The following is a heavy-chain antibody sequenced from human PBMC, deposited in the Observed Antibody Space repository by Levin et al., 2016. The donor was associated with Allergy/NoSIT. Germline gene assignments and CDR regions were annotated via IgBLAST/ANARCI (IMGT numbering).Heavy chain of an antibody. CDR2: INHSGST. V-gene: IGHV4-34*01. D-gene: IGHD6-19*01. CDR1: GGSFSGYY. Sequence: SQTLSLTCAVYGGSFSGYYWSWIRQPPGKGLEWIGEINHSGSTNYNPSLKSRVTISVDTSKNQFSLKLSSVTAADTAVYYCARGGSGWRHVKVYYGMDVWGQGTTVTVSS. CDR3: ARGGSGWRHVKVYYGMDV. J-gene: IGHJ6*02.